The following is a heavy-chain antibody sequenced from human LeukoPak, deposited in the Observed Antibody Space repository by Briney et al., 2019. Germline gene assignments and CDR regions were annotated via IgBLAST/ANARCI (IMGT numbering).Heavy chain of an antibody. CDR3: ATLMYTSGRQGFDS. J-gene: IGHJ4*02. Sequence: GGSLRLSCGASGFAFRIYPMIWARQAPGKGLEWVSSISADSSTTNYADSAKGRFTASRDNSKSTLYLQMNSLRAEDTAVYYCATLMYTSGRQGFDSWGQGTRVTVSS. CDR2: ISADSSTT. D-gene: IGHD6-19*01. CDR1: GFAFRIYP. V-gene: IGHV3-23*01.